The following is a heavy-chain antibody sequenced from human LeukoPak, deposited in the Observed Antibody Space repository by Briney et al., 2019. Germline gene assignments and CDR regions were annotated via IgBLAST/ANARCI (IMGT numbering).Heavy chain of an antibody. CDR1: GYRLTSYW. CDR2: IYPGDSDT. D-gene: IGHD7-27*01. V-gene: IGHV5-51*03. Sequence: KPGESLKISCKGSGYRLTSYWIGWVRQMPGKGLEWMGIIYPGDSDTRYSPSFQGQVTISADKSISTAYLQWSSLKASDTAMYYCARTPELGDESGYFDLWGRGTLVTVSS. CDR3: ARTPELGDESGYFDL. J-gene: IGHJ2*01.